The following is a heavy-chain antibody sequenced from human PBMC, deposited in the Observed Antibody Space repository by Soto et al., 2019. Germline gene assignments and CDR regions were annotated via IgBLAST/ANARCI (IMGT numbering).Heavy chain of an antibody. Sequence: SETLSLTCTVSGGSISSYYWSWILQPPGKGLEWIGYIYYSGSTNYNPSLKSRVTISVDTSKNHFSLKLSSVTAVDTAVYHCARGAVRGVLGYWGQGTLVTVS. D-gene: IGHD3-10*01. V-gene: IGHV4-59*01. J-gene: IGHJ4*02. CDR1: GGSISSYY. CDR2: IYYSGST. CDR3: ARGAVRGVLGY.